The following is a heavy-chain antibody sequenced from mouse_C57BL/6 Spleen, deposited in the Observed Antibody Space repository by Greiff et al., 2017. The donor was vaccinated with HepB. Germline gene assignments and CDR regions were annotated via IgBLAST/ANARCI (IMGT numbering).Heavy chain of an antibody. V-gene: IGHV10-1*01. J-gene: IGHJ4*01. CDR2: RSSQCNNYAT. D-gene: IGHD1-2*01. CDR3: VRLDYGSYAMDY. Sequence: EAGGGLVQPKGSLKLSCAASGFSFNTYAMNWVRQAPGKGLEWVARRSSQCNNYATYYADSVKDRSTISRDDSESMLYLQMNNLKTEATAMYYCVRLDYGSYAMDYWGQGTSVTVSS. CDR1: GFSFNTYA.